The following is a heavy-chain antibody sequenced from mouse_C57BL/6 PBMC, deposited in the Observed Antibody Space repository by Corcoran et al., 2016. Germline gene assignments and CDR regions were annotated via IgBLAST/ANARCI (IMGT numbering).Heavy chain of an antibody. CDR2: IYPRDGST. CDR1: GYTFTSYD. V-gene: IGHV1-85*01. D-gene: IGHD1-1*01. Sequence: QVQLQQSGPELVKPGASVKLSCKASGYTFTSYDINWVKQRPGQGLEWIGWIYPRDGSTKYNEKFKGKATLTVDTSSSTAYMELHSLTSEDSAVYFCARPITTVVAKDWFAYWGQGTLVTVSA. J-gene: IGHJ3*01. CDR3: ARPITTVVAKDWFAY.